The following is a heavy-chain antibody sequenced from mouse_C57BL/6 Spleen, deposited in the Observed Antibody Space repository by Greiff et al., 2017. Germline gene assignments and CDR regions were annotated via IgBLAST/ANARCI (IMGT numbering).Heavy chain of an antibody. D-gene: IGHD3-2*02. CDR3: ARSKSSGYFDY. CDR2: INPNYGTT. Sequence: VQLQQSGPELVKPGASVKISCKASGYSFTDYNMNWVKQSNGKSLEWIGVINPNYGTTSYNQKFQGKATITADTSSNTAYLQLSSLTSEDTAIYYWARSKSSGYFDYWGQGTTLTVSS. V-gene: IGHV1-39*01. J-gene: IGHJ2*01. CDR1: GYSFTDYN.